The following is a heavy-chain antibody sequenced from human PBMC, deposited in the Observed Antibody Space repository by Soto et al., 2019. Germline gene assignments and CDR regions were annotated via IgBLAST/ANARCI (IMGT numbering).Heavy chain of an antibody. CDR2: IWYDGSNK. D-gene: IGHD6-19*01. CDR1: GFTFSSYG. V-gene: IGHV3-33*01. Sequence: QVQLVESGGGVVQPGRSLRLSCAASGFTFSSYGMHWVRQAPGKGLEWVAVIWYDGSNKYYADSVKGRFTISRDNSKNTLYLQMNSRRAEDTAVYYCARDSSTDFYYYGMDVWGQGTTVTVSS. CDR3: ARDSSTDFYYYGMDV. J-gene: IGHJ6*02.